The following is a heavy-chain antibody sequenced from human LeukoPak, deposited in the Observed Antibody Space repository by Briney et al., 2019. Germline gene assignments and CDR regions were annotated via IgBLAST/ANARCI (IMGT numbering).Heavy chain of an antibody. CDR3: ATHRQYSSAWYFDY. CDR1: GFTFTDNA. Sequence: GGSLRLSCAASGFTFTDNAMTWVRQAPGKGLEWISSISPTGANTYFADSVKGHFTISRDASRKTLYLQMNSLRAEDTAVYYCATHRQYSSAWYFDYWGQGTLVTVSS. CDR2: ISPTGANT. J-gene: IGHJ4*02. D-gene: IGHD6-19*01. V-gene: IGHV3-23*01.